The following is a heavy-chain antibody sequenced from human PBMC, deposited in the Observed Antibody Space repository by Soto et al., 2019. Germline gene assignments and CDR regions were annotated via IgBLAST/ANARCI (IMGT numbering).Heavy chain of an antibody. V-gene: IGHV3-21*06. CDR3: ATLTYCSSASCPNYYYVMDV. CDR1: GFTFTTYS. D-gene: IGHD2-2*01. CDR2: IGSSSNYI. J-gene: IGHJ6*02. Sequence: PGGSLRLSCAASGFTFTTYSLTWVRQAPGKGLEWVASIGSSSNYIYYADSVKGRFTISSDNAKNSLFLQMNSLRAEDTAVYHCATLTYCSSASCPNYYYVMDVWGQGTTVTVSS.